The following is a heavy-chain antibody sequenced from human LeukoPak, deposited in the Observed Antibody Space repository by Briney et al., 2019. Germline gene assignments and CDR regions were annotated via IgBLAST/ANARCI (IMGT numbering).Heavy chain of an antibody. Sequence: AGESLKISCKGSGYSFTNYWIGWVRQMPGKGLEWMGIIHPGDSDTRYSPSFQGQVTISADKSISTAYLQWSSLKASDTAMYYCARHPIFGVIMPFDYWGQGTLVTVSS. CDR1: GYSFTNYW. CDR3: ARHPIFGVIMPFDY. J-gene: IGHJ4*02. V-gene: IGHV5-51*01. CDR2: IHPGDSDT. D-gene: IGHD3-3*01.